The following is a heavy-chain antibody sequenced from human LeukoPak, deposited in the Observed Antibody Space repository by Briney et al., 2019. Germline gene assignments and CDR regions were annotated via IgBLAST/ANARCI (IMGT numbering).Heavy chain of an antibody. V-gene: IGHV4-61*02. D-gene: IGHD3-22*01. CDR1: GGSISSGSYY. J-gene: IGHJ3*02. CDR3: ARVLAYYYDSSGYYKNYAFDI. Sequence: SQTLSLTCTVSGGSISSGSYYWSWIRQPAGKGLEWIGRIYTSGSTNYNPSLKIRVTISVATSKNQCSLKLSSVTAADTAVYYCARVLAYYYDSSGYYKNYAFDIWGQGTMVTVSS. CDR2: IYTSGST.